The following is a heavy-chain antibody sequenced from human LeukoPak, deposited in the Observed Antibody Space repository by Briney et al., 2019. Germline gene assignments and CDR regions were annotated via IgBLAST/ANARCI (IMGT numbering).Heavy chain of an antibody. Sequence: SETLSLTCTVSGASISSDAHYWNWIRQPAGKGLEWIGHISSSGSTNYNPSLKSRVTISVDTSENQFSLKLSSVTAADTAVYYCASSPRYNWNYLYYFDYWGQGTLVTVSS. CDR3: ASSPRYNWNYLYYFDY. J-gene: IGHJ4*02. V-gene: IGHV4-61*09. CDR1: GASISSDAHY. D-gene: IGHD1-7*01. CDR2: ISSSGST.